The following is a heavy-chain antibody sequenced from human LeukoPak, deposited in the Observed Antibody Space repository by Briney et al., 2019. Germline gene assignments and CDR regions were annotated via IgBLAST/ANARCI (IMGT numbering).Heavy chain of an antibody. D-gene: IGHD6-13*01. Sequence: SETLSLTCTVSGGSISSYYWSWIRQPAGKGLEWIGRFHTSGTTNYNPSLRSRVTMSVDTSKNQLSLKLSSVTAADTAVYYCARDVVAAAGTWDYWGQGTLVTVSS. CDR3: ARDVVAAAGTWDY. V-gene: IGHV4-4*07. CDR2: FHTSGTT. J-gene: IGHJ4*02. CDR1: GGSISSYY.